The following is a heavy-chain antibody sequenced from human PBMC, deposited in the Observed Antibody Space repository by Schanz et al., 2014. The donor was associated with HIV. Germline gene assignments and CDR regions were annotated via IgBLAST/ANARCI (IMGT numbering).Heavy chain of an antibody. V-gene: IGHV4-59*10. CDR1: AGSFSGYH. CDR2: FYARGNT. D-gene: IGHD6-13*01. J-gene: IGHJ4*02. CDR3: SCGSSWSSEFES. Sequence: QVQLQQWGAGLLKPSETLSLTCAVYAGSFSGYHWSWIRQPPGKGLGWIGRFYARGNTNYNPSLKSRVTMSLDTSEKQFSLKLSSVTAADTALYYCSCGSSWSSEFESWGQGTLVTVSS.